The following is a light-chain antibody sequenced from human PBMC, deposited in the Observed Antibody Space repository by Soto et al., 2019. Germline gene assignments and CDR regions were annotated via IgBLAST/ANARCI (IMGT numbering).Light chain of an antibody. Sequence: QSALTQPASVSGSPGQSITISCTGTSGDVGAYNSVSWYQQHPGKVPKLIIYEVSNRPSGVSNRFSGSKSGYTASLTISGLQAEDEADYYCSSYTSSITRVIGGGTKLTVL. J-gene: IGLJ3*02. V-gene: IGLV2-14*01. CDR1: SGDVGAYNS. CDR2: EVS. CDR3: SSYTSSITRV.